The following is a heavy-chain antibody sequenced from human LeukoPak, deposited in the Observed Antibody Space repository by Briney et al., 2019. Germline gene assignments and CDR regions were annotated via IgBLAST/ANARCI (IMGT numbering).Heavy chain of an antibody. J-gene: IGHJ6*02. V-gene: IGHV3-30-3*01. CDR2: ISYDGNKK. Sequence: GGSLRLSCAASGFIFSNCAMHWVRQAPGKGLDWVAVISYDGNKKYYADSVKGRFTISRDNSKNTLYLQMNSLRAEDTAVYYCARDPRVPDYYYYDMDVWGQGTTVTVSS. CDR3: ARDPRVPDYYYYDMDV. CDR1: GFIFSNCA.